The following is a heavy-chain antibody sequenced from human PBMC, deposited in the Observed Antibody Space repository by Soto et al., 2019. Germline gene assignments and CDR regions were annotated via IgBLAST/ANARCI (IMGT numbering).Heavy chain of an antibody. D-gene: IGHD3-9*01. Sequence: QVQLVQSGAEVKKPGASVKVSCKASGYTFTSYGISWVRQAPGQGLEWMGWISAHNGNTIYAQKPPGRVTMPTDTPTSTAYMELRSLRSDDTAVYSCARALTPIDYWGQGTLVTVSS. CDR1: GYTFTSYG. CDR3: ARALTPIDY. V-gene: IGHV1-18*01. J-gene: IGHJ4*02. CDR2: ISAHNGNT.